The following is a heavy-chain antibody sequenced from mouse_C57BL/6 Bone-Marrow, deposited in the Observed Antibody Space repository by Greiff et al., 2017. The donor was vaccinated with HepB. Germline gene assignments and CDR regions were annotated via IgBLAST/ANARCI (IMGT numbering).Heavy chain of an antibody. V-gene: IGHV1-5*01. J-gene: IGHJ1*03. D-gene: IGHD1-1*01. Sequence: EVQLQQSGTVLARPGASVKMSCKTSGYTFTSYWMHWVKQRPGQGLEWIGAIYPGNSDTSYNQKFKGKAKLTAVTSASTAYMELSSLTNEDSAVYYCTRTTTVVPYWYFDVWGTGTTVTVSS. CDR1: GYTFTSYW. CDR3: TRTTTVVPYWYFDV. CDR2: IYPGNSDT.